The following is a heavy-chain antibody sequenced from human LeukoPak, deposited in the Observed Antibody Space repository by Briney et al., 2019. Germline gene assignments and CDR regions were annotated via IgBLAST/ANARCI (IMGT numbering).Heavy chain of an antibody. V-gene: IGHV3-74*01. D-gene: IGHD3-9*01. J-gene: IGHJ6*04. CDR3: ARVALRYLRGHYYGMDV. CDR2: INSDGSST. Sequence: RGSLRLSCAASGFTFSSYWMHWVRQAPGKGLVWVSRINSDGSSTSYADSVKGRFTISRDNAKNTLYLQMNSLRAEDTAVYYCARVALRYLRGHYYGMDVWGKGTTVTVSS. CDR1: GFTFSSYW.